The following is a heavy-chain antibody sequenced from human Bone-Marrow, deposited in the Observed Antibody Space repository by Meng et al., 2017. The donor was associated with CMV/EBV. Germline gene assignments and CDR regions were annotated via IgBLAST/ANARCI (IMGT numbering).Heavy chain of an antibody. CDR2: IIPIFGTA. J-gene: IGHJ5*02. CDR1: TCSSYG. V-gene: IGHV1-69*05. D-gene: IGHD3-10*01. Sequence: TCSSYGISWVRQAPGQGLEWMGRIIPIFGTANYAQKFQGRVTITTDESTSTAYMELSSLRSEDTAVYYCAIIRGVTMVRGVHNWFDPWGQGTLVTVSS. CDR3: AIIRGVTMVRGVHNWFDP.